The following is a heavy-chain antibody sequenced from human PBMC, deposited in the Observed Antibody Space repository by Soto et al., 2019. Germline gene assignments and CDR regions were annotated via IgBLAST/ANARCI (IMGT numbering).Heavy chain of an antibody. CDR1: GGSVSSGSYY. CDR2: IYYSGST. CDR3: ARVFSGWYWFDP. D-gene: IGHD6-19*01. J-gene: IGHJ5*02. Sequence: SETLSLTCTVSGGSVSSGSYYWSWIRQPPGKGLEWIGYIYYSGSTNYNPSLKSRVTISVDTSKNQFSLKLSSVTAADTAVYYCARVFSGWYWFDPWGQGTLVTVSS. V-gene: IGHV4-61*01.